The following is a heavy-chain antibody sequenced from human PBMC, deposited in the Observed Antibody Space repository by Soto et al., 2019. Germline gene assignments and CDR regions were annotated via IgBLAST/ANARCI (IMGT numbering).Heavy chain of an antibody. Sequence: SVKASCEDRGDTITGRYMQWVRQELGQGLEWMGWINPNSGGTNYAQKFQGWVTMTRDTSISTAYMELSRLRSDDTAVYYYARGVMIVARSVMAVLRQGTTVIVSS. J-gene: IGHJ6*02. CDR1: GDTITGRY. V-gene: IGHV1-2*04. CDR2: INPNSGGT. D-gene: IGHD3-16*01. CDR3: ARGVMIVARSVMAV.